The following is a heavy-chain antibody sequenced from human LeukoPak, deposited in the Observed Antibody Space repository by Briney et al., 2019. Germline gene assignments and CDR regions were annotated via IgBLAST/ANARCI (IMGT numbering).Heavy chain of an antibody. Sequence: PSQTLSLTCTVSGGSISSGSYYWSWIRQPAGKGLEWIGRIYTSGSTNYSPSLKSRVTISVDTSKNQFSLKLSSVTAADTAVYYCASSYTVVTREAFDIWGQETMVTVSS. V-gene: IGHV4-61*02. CDR2: IYTSGST. CDR3: ASSYTVVTREAFDI. CDR1: GGSISSGSYY. D-gene: IGHD4-23*01. J-gene: IGHJ3*02.